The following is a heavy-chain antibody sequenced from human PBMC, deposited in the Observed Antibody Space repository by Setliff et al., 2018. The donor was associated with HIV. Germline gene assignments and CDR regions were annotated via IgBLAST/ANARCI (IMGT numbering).Heavy chain of an antibody. CDR3: ARDRPGVDCTKTSCYASFDH. CDR2: ISPYNGDR. CDR1: GYNFKAYG. D-gene: IGHD2-2*01. Sequence: ASVKVSCKTSGYNFKAYGISWVRQAPGQGLEWVGWISPYNGDRRFAQKLQGRVTLTTDTSTDTAYMELRTLRSDDTAVYYCARDRPGVDCTKTSCYASFDHWGQGTLVTVSS. J-gene: IGHJ4*02. V-gene: IGHV1-18*01.